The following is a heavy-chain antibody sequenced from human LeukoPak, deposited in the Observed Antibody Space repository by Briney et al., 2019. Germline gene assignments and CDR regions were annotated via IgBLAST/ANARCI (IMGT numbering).Heavy chain of an antibody. CDR2: IHSSGST. CDR1: GGSISYYY. Sequence: PSETLSLTCTVSGGSISYYYWTWIRQPAGKGLEWIGRIHSSGSTNYSPSLKSRVTMSVDTSKNQFSLRLSSVTASDTAVYYCARDPHGSSGWYDYWGQGILVTVSS. CDR3: ARDPHGSSGWYDY. J-gene: IGHJ4*02. D-gene: IGHD6-19*01. V-gene: IGHV4-4*07.